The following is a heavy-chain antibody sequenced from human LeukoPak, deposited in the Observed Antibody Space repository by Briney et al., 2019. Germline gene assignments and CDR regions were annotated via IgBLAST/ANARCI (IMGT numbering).Heavy chain of an antibody. CDR2: ISGSSSYI. CDR1: GFTFSSYS. J-gene: IGHJ5*02. CDR3: ARDRYSSGWSRGDWFDP. Sequence: GGSLRLSCAASGFTFSSYSMNWVRQAPGKGLEWVSSISGSSSYIYYADSVKGRFTISRDNAKNSLYLQMNSLRAEDTAVYYCARDRYSSGWSRGDWFDPWGQGTLVTVSS. V-gene: IGHV3-21*01. D-gene: IGHD6-19*01.